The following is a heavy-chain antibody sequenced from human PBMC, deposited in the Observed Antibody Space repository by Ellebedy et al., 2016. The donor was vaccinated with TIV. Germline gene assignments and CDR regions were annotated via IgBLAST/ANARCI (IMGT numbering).Heavy chain of an antibody. CDR3: AKPADPNPGYSASWATYFDY. Sequence: GESLKISCAASGFPFRRYGMHWVRQAPGKGLEWVARISSDGSRRNYADSVKDRFTISRDNSKNTLFLHMNILRTEDTAVYYCAKPADPNPGYSASWATYFDYWGQGTLVTVSS. D-gene: IGHD6-13*01. J-gene: IGHJ4*02. V-gene: IGHV3-30*18. CDR2: ISSDGSRR. CDR1: GFPFRRYG.